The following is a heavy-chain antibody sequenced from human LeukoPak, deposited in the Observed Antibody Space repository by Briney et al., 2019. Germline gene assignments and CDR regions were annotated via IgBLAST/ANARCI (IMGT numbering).Heavy chain of an antibody. CDR2: FDPEDGET. Sequence: ASVKVSCKASGYTITGYYLHWVRQAPGKGLEWMGGFDPEDGETIYAQKFQGRVTMTEDTSTDTAYMELSSLRSEDTAVYYCATLVNVLYSSSWYRAFDIWGQGTMVTVSS. J-gene: IGHJ3*02. D-gene: IGHD6-13*01. CDR1: GYTITGYY. CDR3: ATLVNVLYSSSWYRAFDI. V-gene: IGHV1-24*01.